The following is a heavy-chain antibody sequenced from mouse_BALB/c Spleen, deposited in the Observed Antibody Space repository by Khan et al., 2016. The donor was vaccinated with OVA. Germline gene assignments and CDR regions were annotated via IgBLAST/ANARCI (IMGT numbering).Heavy chain of an antibody. Sequence: VRLLESGPGLVAPSQSLCISCTVSGFSLTGYGVNWVRQTPGKGLEWLGMIWGDGSTNYNSAIKYSMSMTNDNSKSEVIIKMNSMTSDETAKDYGSRADDASYREAMDYWGQGNSVTVSA. D-gene: IGHD1-1*01. CDR1: GFSLTGYG. V-gene: IGHV2-6-7*01. CDR3: SRADDASYREAMDY. J-gene: IGHJ4*01. CDR2: IWGDGST.